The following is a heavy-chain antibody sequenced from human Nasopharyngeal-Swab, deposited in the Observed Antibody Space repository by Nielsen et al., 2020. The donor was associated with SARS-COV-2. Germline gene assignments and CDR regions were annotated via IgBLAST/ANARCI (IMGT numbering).Heavy chain of an antibody. Sequence: GGSLRLSCQASGYIFTNYWIGWVRQMPGKGLEWMAMIYPGDSDSKYSPSFQGQVTISADKSISTAYLQWSSLKASDTAMYYCARLSFPYWFFDFWGRGTLVTVSS. J-gene: IGHJ2*01. D-gene: IGHD2-15*01. CDR1: GYIFTNYW. CDR3: ARLSFPYWFFDF. V-gene: IGHV5-51*01. CDR2: IYPGDSDS.